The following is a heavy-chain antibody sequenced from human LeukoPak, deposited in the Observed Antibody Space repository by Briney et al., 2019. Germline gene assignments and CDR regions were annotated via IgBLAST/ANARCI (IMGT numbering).Heavy chain of an antibody. CDR2: IYYSGST. V-gene: IGHV4-59*08. Sequence: SETLSLTCTVSGGSISSYYWSWIRQPPGKGLEWIGYIYYSGSTNYNPSLKSRVTISVDTSKNQFSLKLSSVTAADTAVYYCARAPNPYSSSSGSVDPWGQGTLVTVSS. CDR3: ARAPNPYSSSSGSVDP. D-gene: IGHD6-13*01. J-gene: IGHJ5*02. CDR1: GGSISSYY.